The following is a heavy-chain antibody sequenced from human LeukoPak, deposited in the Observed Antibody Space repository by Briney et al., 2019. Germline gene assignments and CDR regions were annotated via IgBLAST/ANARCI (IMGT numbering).Heavy chain of an antibody. Sequence: GGSLRLSCAASGFTFSSYAMSWVRQAPGKGLEWVSAISGSGGSIYYADSVKGRFTISRDNYKNTLYLQMNSLRAEDTAVYYCAKDGCSSTSCPAYYYYYYMDVWGKGTTVTVSS. CDR2: ISGSGGSI. CDR1: GFTFSSYA. V-gene: IGHV3-23*01. D-gene: IGHD2-2*01. J-gene: IGHJ6*03. CDR3: AKDGCSSTSCPAYYYYYYMDV.